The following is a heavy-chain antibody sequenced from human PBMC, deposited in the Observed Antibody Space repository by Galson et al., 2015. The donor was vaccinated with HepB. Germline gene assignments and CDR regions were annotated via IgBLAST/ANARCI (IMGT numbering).Heavy chain of an antibody. CDR2: IYTSGST. D-gene: IGHD3-22*01. CDR3: ARLYYYDSSGYYSTVGDI. Sequence: QVQLQESGPGLVKPSQTLSLTCTVSGGSISSGSYYWSWIRQPAGKGLEWIGRIYTSGSTNYNPSLKSRVTMSVDTSKNQFSLKLSSVTAADTAVYYCARLYYYDSSGYYSTVGDIWGQGTMVTVSS. V-gene: IGHV4-61*02. J-gene: IGHJ3*02. CDR1: GGSISSGSYY.